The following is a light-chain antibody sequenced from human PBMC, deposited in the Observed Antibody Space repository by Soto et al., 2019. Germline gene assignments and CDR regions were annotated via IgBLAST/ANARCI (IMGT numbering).Light chain of an antibody. V-gene: IGKV3-20*01. CDR2: AAS. J-gene: IGKJ3*01. CDR1: QSVSSSY. Sequence: EIVLTQSPGTLSLSPGERATLSCRASQSVSSSYLAWYQQKPGQAPRPLIYAASSRAAGIPDRFSGSGSGTDFTLTISRLEPDDVAVYYCQQYGSSPLFTFGPGTKVDIK. CDR3: QQYGSSPLFT.